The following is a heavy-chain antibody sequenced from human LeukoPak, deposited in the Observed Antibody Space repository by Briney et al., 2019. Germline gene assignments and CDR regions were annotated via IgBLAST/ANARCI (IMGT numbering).Heavy chain of an antibody. Sequence: PSETLSLTCAVYGGSFSGYYWGWIRQPPGKGLEWIGSIYYSGSTYYNPSLKSRVTISVDTSKNQFSLKLSSVTAADTAVYYCARPVPPTYDFWSGYGMDVWGQGTTVTVSS. J-gene: IGHJ6*02. V-gene: IGHV4-39*01. CDR2: IYYSGST. CDR1: GGSFSGYY. CDR3: ARPVPPTYDFWSGYGMDV. D-gene: IGHD3-3*01.